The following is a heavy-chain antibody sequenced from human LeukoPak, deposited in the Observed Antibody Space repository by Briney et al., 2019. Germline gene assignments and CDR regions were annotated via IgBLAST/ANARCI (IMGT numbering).Heavy chain of an antibody. Sequence: GASVTVSCTASGGTFSSYAISWVRQAPGQGLEWMGGIIPTFGTANYAQKFQGRVTITTDESTSTAYMELSSLRSEDTAVYYCARVLTYDFWSGYQGSYNWFDPWGQGTLVTVSS. CDR2: IIPTFGTA. J-gene: IGHJ5*02. D-gene: IGHD3-3*01. CDR1: GGTFSSYA. V-gene: IGHV1-69*05. CDR3: ARVLTYDFWSGYQGSYNWFDP.